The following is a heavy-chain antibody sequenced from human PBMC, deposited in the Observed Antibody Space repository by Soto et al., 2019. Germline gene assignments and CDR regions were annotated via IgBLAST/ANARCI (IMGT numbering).Heavy chain of an antibody. CDR1: GFTFSSYG. D-gene: IGHD5-18*01. CDR3: ARDRSYGEIDY. V-gene: IGHV3-33*01. Sequence: QVQLVESGGGVVQPGRSLRLSCAASGFTFSSYGMHWVRQAPGKGLEWVAVIWYDGSNKYYADSVKGRFTISRDNSKNTLYLQMNCLRAEDTAVYYCARDRSYGEIDYWGQGTLVTVSS. CDR2: IWYDGSNK. J-gene: IGHJ4*02.